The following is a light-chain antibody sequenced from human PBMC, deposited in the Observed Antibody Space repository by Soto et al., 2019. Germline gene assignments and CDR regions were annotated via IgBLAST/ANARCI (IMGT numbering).Light chain of an antibody. Sequence: EIVLIQSPATLSLSPGERATLSCRASQSVSSNLAWYQQNPGQAPNLLIFDASKRATGIPARFSGSGSGTDFTLTISSLETEDFAVYYCQQRSNWWTFGQGTKVDIK. CDR1: QSVSSN. J-gene: IGKJ1*01. V-gene: IGKV3-11*01. CDR3: QQRSNWWT. CDR2: DAS.